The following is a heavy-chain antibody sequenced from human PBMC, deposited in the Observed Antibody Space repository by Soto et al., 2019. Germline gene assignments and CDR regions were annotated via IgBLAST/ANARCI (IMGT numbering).Heavy chain of an antibody. V-gene: IGHV3-48*03. CDR3: ARACIAARPLSYYGMDV. CDR1: GFTFSSYE. Sequence: GGSLRLSCAASGFTFSSYEMNWVRQAPGKGLEWVSYISSSGSTTYYADSVKGRFTISRDNAKNSLYLQMNSLRAEDTAVYYCARACIAARPLSYYGMDVWGQGTTVTVSS. D-gene: IGHD6-6*01. CDR2: ISSSGSTT. J-gene: IGHJ6*02.